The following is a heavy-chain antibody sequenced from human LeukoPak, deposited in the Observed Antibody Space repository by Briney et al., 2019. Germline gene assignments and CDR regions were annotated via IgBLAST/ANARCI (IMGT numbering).Heavy chain of an antibody. D-gene: IGHD5-12*01. CDR1: GGSISSSSYY. V-gene: IGHV4-61*02. CDR3: ARDNSGYDSQYYYYYYYMDV. CDR2: IYTSGST. J-gene: IGHJ6*03. Sequence: SETLSLTCTVSGGSISSSSYYWGWIRQPAGKGLEWIGRIYTSGSTNYNPSLKSRVTMSVDTSKNQFSLKLSSVTAADTAVYYCARDNSGYDSQYYYYYYYMDVWGKGTTVTISS.